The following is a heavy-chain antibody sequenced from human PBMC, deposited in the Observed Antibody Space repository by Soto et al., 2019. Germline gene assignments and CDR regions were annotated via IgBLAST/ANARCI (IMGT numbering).Heavy chain of an antibody. CDR1: GGSFSSYH. V-gene: IGHV4-34*01. D-gene: IGHD5-18*01. Sequence: ETLSLTCAVYGGSFSSYHWSWIRQTPGKGLEWIGEINHLTTTNYNPSLKSRVIISLDTPKNQFSLKLSSVTAADTAVYYCARGYDTALAPIFWGQGILVTVYS. CDR3: ARGYDTALAPIF. J-gene: IGHJ4*02. CDR2: INHLTTT.